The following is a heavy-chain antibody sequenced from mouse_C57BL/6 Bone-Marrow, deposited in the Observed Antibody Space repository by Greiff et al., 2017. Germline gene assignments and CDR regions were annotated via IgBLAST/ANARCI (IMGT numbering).Heavy chain of an antibody. D-gene: IGHD2-3*01. Sequence: QVQLQQPGAELVKPGASVKLSCKASGYTFTSYWMHWVKQRPGQGLEWIGMIHPNSGSTNYNEKFKSKATLTVDKSSSTAYMQLSSLTSEDSAVYYCARSQGGLYYYAMDYWGQGTSVTVSS. J-gene: IGHJ4*01. CDR1: GYTFTSYW. V-gene: IGHV1-64*01. CDR3: ARSQGGLYYYAMDY. CDR2: IHPNSGST.